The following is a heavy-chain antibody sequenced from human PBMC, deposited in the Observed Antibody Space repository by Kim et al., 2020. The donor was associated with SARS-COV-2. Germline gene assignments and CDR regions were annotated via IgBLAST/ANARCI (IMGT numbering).Heavy chain of an antibody. Sequence: TYYADHAKGRLPISRDKSKNTLYLKMNSLRAEDTAVYYCAKVSEEYYFDYWGQGTLVTVSS. D-gene: IGHD3-10*01. V-gene: IGHV3-23*03. CDR2: T. J-gene: IGHJ4*02. CDR3: AKVSEEYYFDY.